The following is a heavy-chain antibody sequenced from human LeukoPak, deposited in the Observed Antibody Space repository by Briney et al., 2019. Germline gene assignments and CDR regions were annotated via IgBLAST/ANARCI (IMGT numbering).Heavy chain of an antibody. D-gene: IGHD4-23*01. CDR1: GYSFTDYW. V-gene: IGHV5-51*01. CDR3: ARPSSLYGGASEDY. Sequence: GESLKISCKASGYSFTDYWIVWVRQMPGKGLEWMGAIYPGDSDTRYSPSLDGQVTISADKSVSTTYLQWSSLQASDTAMYYCARPSSLYGGASEDYWGQGTLVTVSS. J-gene: IGHJ4*02. CDR2: IYPGDSDT.